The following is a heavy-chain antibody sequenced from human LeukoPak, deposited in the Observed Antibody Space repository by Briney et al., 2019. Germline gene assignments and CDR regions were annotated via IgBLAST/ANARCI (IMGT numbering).Heavy chain of an antibody. CDR3: ARDGYYYDSSGYYWGYFDY. Sequence: GGSLRLSCAASGFTVSSNYMSWVRQAPGKGLAWVSVIYSGRSTYYADSVKGRFTISRDNSNNTLYLQMNSLRAEDTAVYYCARDGYYYDSSGYYWGYFDYWGQGTLVTVSS. CDR2: IYSGRST. D-gene: IGHD3-22*01. V-gene: IGHV3-66*02. CDR1: GFTVSSNY. J-gene: IGHJ4*02.